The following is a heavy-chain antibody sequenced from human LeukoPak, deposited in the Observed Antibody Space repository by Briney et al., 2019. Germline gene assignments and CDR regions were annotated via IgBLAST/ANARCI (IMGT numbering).Heavy chain of an antibody. CDR1: GFTFSACA. CDR3: ARDHDAPGSFYDY. D-gene: IGHD1-26*01. V-gene: IGHV3-48*02. CDR2: ITSISQTI. Sequence: GGSLRLSCVASGFTFSACAMNWVRQAPGRGLEWVSYITSISQTIYYADSVKGRFTISRDNAKNSLYLQMNSLRDEDTAVYYCARDHDAPGSFYDYWGQGTLVTVSS. J-gene: IGHJ4*02.